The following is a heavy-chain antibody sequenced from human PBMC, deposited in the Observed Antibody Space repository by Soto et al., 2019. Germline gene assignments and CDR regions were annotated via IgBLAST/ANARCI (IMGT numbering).Heavy chain of an antibody. CDR3: ANHGGFDI. D-gene: IGHD4-17*01. V-gene: IGHV3-23*01. CDR2: ISGNGDYT. Sequence: EVQLLESGGGLVQPGGSLRLSCAASGFTFSTSGMSWVRQAPGKGLEWVSSISGNGDYTNYADPVKGRFTISRDNSKNTLYLQINSLTAEDTAVYYCANHGGFDIWGQGTMVAVSS. CDR1: GFTFSTSG. J-gene: IGHJ3*02.